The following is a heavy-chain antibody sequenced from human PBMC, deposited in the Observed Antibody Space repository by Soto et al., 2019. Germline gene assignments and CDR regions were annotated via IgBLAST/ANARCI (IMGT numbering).Heavy chain of an antibody. J-gene: IGHJ6*02. CDR2: IYASDST. CDR3: AKGWMDV. V-gene: IGHV3-53*01. CDR1: GLTVSSYA. Sequence: EVQLVESGGGLIQPGGSLRLSCAVSGLTVSSYAMSWVHQAPGEGLEWVSVIYASDSTHYADSVKGRFTISRDNSKNTLFLQMNSLRAEDTAVYYCAKGWMDVWGQGTT.